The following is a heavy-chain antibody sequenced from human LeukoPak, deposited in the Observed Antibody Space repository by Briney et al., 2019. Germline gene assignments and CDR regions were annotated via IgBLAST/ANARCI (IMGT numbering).Heavy chain of an antibody. CDR2: INHSGST. CDR1: GGSISSDAYY. V-gene: IGHV4-39*07. Sequence: SETLSLTCTVSGGSISSDAYYWGWIRQPPGKGLEWIGEINHSGSTNHNPSLKSRVTISVDTSKNQFSLKLSSVTAADTAVYYCARGDRYYDILTGYYRSYKNWFDPWGQGTLVTVSS. CDR3: ARGDRYYDILTGYYRSYKNWFDP. D-gene: IGHD3-9*01. J-gene: IGHJ5*02.